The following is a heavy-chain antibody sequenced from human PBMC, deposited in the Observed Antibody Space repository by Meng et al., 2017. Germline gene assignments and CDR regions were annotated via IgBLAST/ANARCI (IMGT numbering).Heavy chain of an antibody. Sequence: ASVKVSCKASGYTFTSYGISWVRQAPGQGLEWMGWISAYNGNTNYAQKLQGRVTMTTDTSTSTAYMELRSLRSDDTAVYYCARMRGRRVVEDAFDIWGQGTMVTVSS. CDR3: ARMRGRRVVEDAFDI. J-gene: IGHJ3*02. CDR1: GYTFTSYG. CDR2: ISAYNGNT. D-gene: IGHD2-15*01. V-gene: IGHV1-18*01.